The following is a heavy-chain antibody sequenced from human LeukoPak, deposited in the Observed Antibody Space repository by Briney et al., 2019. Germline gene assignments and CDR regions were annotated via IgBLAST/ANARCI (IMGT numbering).Heavy chain of an antibody. CDR3: ANQRGGF. Sequence: GGSLRLSCAASGFIFSSYPMSWVRQAPGKGLEWVLAISGTAENTYYADSVKGRFSISRDNSRNTVHLQMNSLRPEDTAVYYCANQRGGFWGQGTLVTVSS. CDR1: GFIFSSYP. J-gene: IGHJ4*02. V-gene: IGHV3-23*01. CDR2: ISGTAENT. D-gene: IGHD3-10*01.